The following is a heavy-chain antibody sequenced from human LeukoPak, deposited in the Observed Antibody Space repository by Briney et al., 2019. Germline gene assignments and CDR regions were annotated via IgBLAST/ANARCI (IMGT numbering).Heavy chain of an antibody. Sequence: SETLSLTCSVSDGSINSYYWNWIRRPPGKGLEWIGYIYYNGNTNYSPSLKSRVTMSVDTSKNLFSLKVSSVTAADTAVYYCARGLWDCSSTSCLLYYYYYGMDVWGQGTTVTVSS. V-gene: IGHV4-59*01. CDR2: IYYNGNT. CDR1: DGSINSYY. CDR3: ARGLWDCSSTSCLLYYYYYGMDV. D-gene: IGHD2-2*01. J-gene: IGHJ6*02.